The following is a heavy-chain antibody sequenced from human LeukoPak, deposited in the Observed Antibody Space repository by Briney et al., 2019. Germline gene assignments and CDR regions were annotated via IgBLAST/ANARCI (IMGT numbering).Heavy chain of an antibody. J-gene: IGHJ3*02. CDR2: ISGSGGST. CDR3: AKDRSPIYYDFWSGYYRPALDAFDI. CDR1: GFTFSSYA. D-gene: IGHD3-3*01. V-gene: IGHV3-23*01. Sequence: PGGSLRLSCAASGFTFSSYAMSWVRQAPGKGLKWVSAISGSGGSTYYADSVKGRFTISRDNSKNTLYLQMNSLRAEDTAVYYCAKDRSPIYYDFWSGYYRPALDAFDIWGQGTMVTVSS.